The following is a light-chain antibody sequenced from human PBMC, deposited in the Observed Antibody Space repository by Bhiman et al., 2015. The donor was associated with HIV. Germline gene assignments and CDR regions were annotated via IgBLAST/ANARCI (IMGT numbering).Light chain of an antibody. CDR3: SSYTSSSTSYV. CDR2: DVS. CDR1: SSDVGGYNY. J-gene: IGLJ1*01. V-gene: IGLV2-14*03. Sequence: QSALTQPASVSGSPGQSITISCTGTSSDVGGYNYVSWYQQHPGKSPKLMISDVSNRPSGVSNRFSGSKSGNTASLTISGLQAEDEADYYCSSYTSSSTSYVFGTGTKVTVL.